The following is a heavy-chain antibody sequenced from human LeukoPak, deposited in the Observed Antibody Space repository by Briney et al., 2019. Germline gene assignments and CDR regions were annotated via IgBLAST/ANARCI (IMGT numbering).Heavy chain of an antibody. J-gene: IGHJ4*02. CDR3: ARIPTYGDYAYFDY. Sequence: SGPTLVNPTQTVTLTCTFSGFSLSTSGMRVRWIRQPPGKALEWLARIDWDDDKFYNTSLKTRLTISKDTSINQVVLTMTNMDPVDTATYYCARIPTYGDYAYFDYWGQGTLVTVSS. CDR2: IDWDDDK. V-gene: IGHV2-70*04. CDR1: GFSLSTSGMR. D-gene: IGHD4-17*01.